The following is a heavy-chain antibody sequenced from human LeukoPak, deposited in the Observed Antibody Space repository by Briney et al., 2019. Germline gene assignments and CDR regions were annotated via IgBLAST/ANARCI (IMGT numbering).Heavy chain of an antibody. D-gene: IGHD5-12*01. CDR2: IYSTGTT. Sequence: SETLSLTCTVSGGSMNQYYWSWIRQPAGKGLEWIGRIYSTGTTYYKPSLKSRVTMSVDTSHNQFFLKLNSVTAADTAVYYCTRDSSGYDWFYDYWGQGTLVTVSS. CDR3: TRDSSGYDWFYDY. J-gene: IGHJ4*02. CDR1: GGSMNQYY. V-gene: IGHV4-4*07.